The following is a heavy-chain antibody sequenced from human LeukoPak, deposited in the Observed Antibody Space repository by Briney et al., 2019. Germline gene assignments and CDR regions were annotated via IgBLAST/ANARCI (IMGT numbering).Heavy chain of an antibody. Sequence: SETLSLTCTVSGGSISSGGYSWSWIRQPPGKGLEWIGYIYHSGSTYYNPSLKSRVTISVDRSKNQFSLKLSSVTAADTAVYHCARGGMSNWYFDLWGRGTLVTVSS. D-gene: IGHD6-13*01. J-gene: IGHJ2*01. V-gene: IGHV4-30-2*01. CDR2: IYHSGST. CDR1: GGSISSGGYS. CDR3: ARGGMSNWYFDL.